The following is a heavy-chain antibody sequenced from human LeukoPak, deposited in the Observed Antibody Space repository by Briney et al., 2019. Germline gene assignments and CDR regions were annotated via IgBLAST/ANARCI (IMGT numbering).Heavy chain of an antibody. V-gene: IGHV3-21*01. CDR1: GFTFSSYS. Sequence: PGGSLRLSCAASGFTFSSYSMNWVRQAPGKGLEWVSSISSSNTYIYYADSVKGRFTISRDNAKNSLFLQMNSLRAEDTAVYYCARERTYCTSPRCYSDYWGQGTLVTVSS. J-gene: IGHJ4*02. CDR2: ISSSNTYI. CDR3: ARERTYCTSPRCYSDY. D-gene: IGHD2-2*01.